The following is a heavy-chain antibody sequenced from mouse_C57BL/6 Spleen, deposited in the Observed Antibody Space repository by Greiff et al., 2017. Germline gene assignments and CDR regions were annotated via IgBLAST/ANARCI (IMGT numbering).Heavy chain of an antibody. Sequence: EVHLVESEGGLVQPGSSMKLSCTASGFTFSDYYMAWVRQVPEKGLEWVANINYDGSSTYYLDSLKSRFIISRDKAKKILDLQMRSRKSEDTATYVCAREGGLRRGCFAFGGQGTLVTVSA. V-gene: IGHV5-16*01. D-gene: IGHD2-4*01. CDR3: AREGGLRRGCFAF. J-gene: IGHJ3*01. CDR1: GFTFSDYY. CDR2: INYDGSST.